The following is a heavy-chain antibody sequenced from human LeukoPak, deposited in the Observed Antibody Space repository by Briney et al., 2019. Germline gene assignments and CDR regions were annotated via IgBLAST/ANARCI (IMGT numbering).Heavy chain of an antibody. CDR2: INPSSGGT. V-gene: IGHV1-2*02. J-gene: IGHJ6*02. Sequence: ASVKVSCKASGYTFTGYYMHWVRQAPGQGLEWMGWINPSSGGTNYAQKFQGRVTMTRDTSISTAYMELSRLRSDDTAVYYCAREMVRGVIIKDYYYYGMDVWGQGTTVTVSS. D-gene: IGHD3-10*01. CDR1: GYTFTGYY. CDR3: AREMVRGVIIKDYYYYGMDV.